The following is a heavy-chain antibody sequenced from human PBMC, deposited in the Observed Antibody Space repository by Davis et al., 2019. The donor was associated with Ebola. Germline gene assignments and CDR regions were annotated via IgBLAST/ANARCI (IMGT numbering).Heavy chain of an antibody. D-gene: IGHD3-3*01. Sequence: SETLSLTCTVSGGSISSYYWSWIRQPPGKGLEWVGYIYYSGSTNCNPSLKSRVTISVDTSKNQFSLKLSSVTAADTAVYYCARGRTIWYGMDVWGQGTTVTVSS. CDR3: ARGRTIWYGMDV. V-gene: IGHV4-59*12. CDR2: IYYSGST. CDR1: GGSISSYY. J-gene: IGHJ6*02.